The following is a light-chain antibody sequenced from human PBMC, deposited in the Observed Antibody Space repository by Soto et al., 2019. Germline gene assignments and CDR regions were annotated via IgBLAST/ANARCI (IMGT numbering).Light chain of an antibody. Sequence: DIHLTQSPSTLSASVGDRITITCRASQSICRWLAWYQQKPGKAPKLLIYTTSSLESGGPSRFSGSGSGTEFTLTISSLQPDDFATYYCQHYKDYSWTFGQGTKVEI. J-gene: IGKJ1*01. CDR2: TTS. CDR3: QHYKDYSWT. CDR1: QSICRW. V-gene: IGKV1-5*03.